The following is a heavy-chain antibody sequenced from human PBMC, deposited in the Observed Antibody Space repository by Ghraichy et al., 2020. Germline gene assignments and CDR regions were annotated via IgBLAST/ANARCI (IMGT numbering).Heavy chain of an antibody. Sequence: GESLNISCAASGFTFSSYWMSWVRQAPGKGLEWVANIKQDGSEKYYVDSVKGRFTISRDNAKNSLYLQMNSLRAEDTAVYYCARYMVLLWFREPPKYYDYWGQGTLVTVSS. V-gene: IGHV3-7*01. CDR1: GFTFSSYW. D-gene: IGHD3-10*01. CDR3: ARYMVLLWFREPPKYYDY. J-gene: IGHJ4*02. CDR2: IKQDGSEK.